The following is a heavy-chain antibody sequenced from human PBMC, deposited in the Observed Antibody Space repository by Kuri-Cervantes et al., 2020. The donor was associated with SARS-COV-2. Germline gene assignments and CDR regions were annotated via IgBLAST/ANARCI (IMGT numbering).Heavy chain of an antibody. D-gene: IGHD1-1*01. CDR3: ARAPNGYYYYYGMDV. CDR2: INHSGST. Sequence: SESLSLTCAVYGGSFSGYYWSWIRQPPGKGLEWIGEINHSGSTNYNPSLKSRVTISVDTSKNQFSLKLSSVTAADTAVYYWARAPNGYYYYYGMDVWGQGTTVTVSS. V-gene: IGHV4-34*01. CDR1: GGSFSGYY. J-gene: IGHJ6*02.